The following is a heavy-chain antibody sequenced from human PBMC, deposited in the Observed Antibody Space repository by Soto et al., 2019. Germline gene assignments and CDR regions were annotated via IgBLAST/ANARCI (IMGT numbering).Heavy chain of an antibody. J-gene: IGHJ6*02. CDR1: GGTFSSYA. V-gene: IGHV1-69*01. D-gene: IGHD2-2*01. Sequence: QVQLVQSGAEVMKPGSSVKVSCKASGGTFSSYAISWVRQAPGQGLEWMGGIIPISGTANYAQKFQGRVMITAYESTSTAYMELSSVRSEDTAVYYCARSQGISISFESYYYYYYGMDVLGLGTTVTVTS. CDR2: IIPISGTA. CDR3: ARSQGISISFESYYYYYYGMDV.